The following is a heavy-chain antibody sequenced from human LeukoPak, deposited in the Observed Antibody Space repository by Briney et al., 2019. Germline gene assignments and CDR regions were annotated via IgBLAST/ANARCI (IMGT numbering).Heavy chain of an antibody. CDR3: AKTGRKQWPPYYFDY. CDR2: INPNSGGI. Sequence: GASVKVSCKTSGYSSTGYYIQWVRQAPGQGLEWMGWINPNSGGINYAQKFQGRVTMTRDTSITTAYMELRRLTSDDTAVYYCAKTGRKQWPPYYFDYWGQGTLVTVSS. CDR1: GYSSTGYY. D-gene: IGHD6-19*01. J-gene: IGHJ4*02. V-gene: IGHV1-2*02.